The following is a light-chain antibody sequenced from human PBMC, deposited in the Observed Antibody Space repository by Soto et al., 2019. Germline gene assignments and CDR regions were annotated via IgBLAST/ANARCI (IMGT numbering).Light chain of an antibody. J-gene: IGKJ4*02. CDR2: GAS. Sequence: EIVMTQSPGTLSLSPGERATLSCRASQSVSTNLAWYQQIPGQAPRLLIYGASTRATGIPARFSGSGSGTDFPLAISSLQSEDFAVFYCKQFNDGPKTCGVGTRV. V-gene: IGKV3-15*01. CDR1: QSVSTN. CDR3: KQFNDGPKT.